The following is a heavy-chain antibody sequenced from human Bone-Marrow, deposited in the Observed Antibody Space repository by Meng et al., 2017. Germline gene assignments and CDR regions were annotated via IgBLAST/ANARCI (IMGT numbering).Heavy chain of an antibody. CDR1: GFTFSSYA. J-gene: IGHJ4*01. Sequence: GGSLRLSCAAFGFTFSSYAMNWVRQAPGKGLEWVSLISVSGGNTYYADSVKGRFTISRENSRNTLYLQMNSLRAEDTAVYYCATKTTELDNWGQGNQVNVSS. CDR3: ATKTTELDN. D-gene: IGHD1-1*01. V-gene: IGHV3-23*01. CDR2: ISVSGGNT.